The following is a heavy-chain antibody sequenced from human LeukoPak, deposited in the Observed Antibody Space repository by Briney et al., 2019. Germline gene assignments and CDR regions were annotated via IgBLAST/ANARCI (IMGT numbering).Heavy chain of an antibody. J-gene: IGHJ5*02. CDR3: ARESSRDCRTTSCYEVFDP. CDR1: GGSISSSSYY. Sequence: SETLSLTCTVSGGSISSSSYYWGWIRQPPGKGLEWTGTIDYSSGSTYYKPSLKSRVTIAIDASKNQFSLKVSSVTAADSAVYYCARESSRDCRTTSCYEVFDPWGQGTLVTVSS. CDR2: IDYSSGST. V-gene: IGHV4-39*07. D-gene: IGHD2-2*01.